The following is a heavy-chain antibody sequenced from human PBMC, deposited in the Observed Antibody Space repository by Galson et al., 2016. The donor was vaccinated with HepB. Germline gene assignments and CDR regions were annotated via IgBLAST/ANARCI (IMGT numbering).Heavy chain of an antibody. Sequence: SVKVSCKASGGTFTSYAFGWVRQAPGQGLEWMGDILPIFGTTNYAQILQGRVTITADKSTNTVYMELSILRSDDTAVYYCARSAYDFWSGHSRSGKYYFDYWGQGSLVTVSS. J-gene: IGHJ4*02. V-gene: IGHV1-69*06. CDR3: ARSAYDFWSGHSRSGKYYFDY. CDR1: GGTFTSYA. CDR2: ILPIFGTT. D-gene: IGHD3-3*01.